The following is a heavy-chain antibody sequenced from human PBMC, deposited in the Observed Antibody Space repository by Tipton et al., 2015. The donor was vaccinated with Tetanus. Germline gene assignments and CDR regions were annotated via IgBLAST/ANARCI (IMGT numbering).Heavy chain of an antibody. CDR2: ISNSGGT. J-gene: IGHJ4*02. V-gene: IGHV4-34*01. Sequence: TLSLTCAAYGGSFGGYYWSWIRQPPGKGLEWIGKISNSGGTNYNPSLKSRVTMSIDTSKKQFSLNLTSVTAADTALYFCARGSVVITAAKCLDYWGQGTQVTVSS. CDR1: GGSFGGYY. CDR3: ARGSVVITAAKCLDY. D-gene: IGHD2-2*01.